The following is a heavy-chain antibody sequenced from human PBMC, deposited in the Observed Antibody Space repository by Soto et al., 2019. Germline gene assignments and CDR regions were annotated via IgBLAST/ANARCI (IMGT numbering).Heavy chain of an antibody. J-gene: IGHJ6*02. CDR2: IYWDDDK. CDR1: GFSLSTSGVG. D-gene: IGHD1-7*01. Sequence: QITLKESGPTLVKPTQTLTLTCTFSGFSLSTSGVGVGWIRQPPGKALEWLALIYWDDDKRYSPSLKSRLTITKDTSKNQVVLTMTNMDPVDIATYYCARRPETNYYYGMDVWGQGTTVTVSS. CDR3: ARRPETNYYYGMDV. V-gene: IGHV2-5*02.